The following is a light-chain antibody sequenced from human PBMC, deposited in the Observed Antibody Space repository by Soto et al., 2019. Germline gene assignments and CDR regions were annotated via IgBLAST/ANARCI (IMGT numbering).Light chain of an antibody. V-gene: IGKV3-11*01. CDR3: QQYGGSPIS. CDR1: QSVSSY. CDR2: DAS. J-gene: IGKJ5*01. Sequence: EIVLTQSPATLSLSPGERATLSCRASQSVSSYLAWYQQKPGQAPRLLIYDASNRATGIPARFSGSGSGTDFTLTISRLEPEDFALYYCQQYGGSPISFGQGTRLE.